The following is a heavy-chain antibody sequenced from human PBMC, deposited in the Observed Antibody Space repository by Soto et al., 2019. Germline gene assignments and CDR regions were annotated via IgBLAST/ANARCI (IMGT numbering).Heavy chain of an antibody. J-gene: IGHJ4*02. V-gene: IGHV3-23*01. CDR1: GFTLSDYG. D-gene: IGHD3-22*01. CDR2: ISATGGDT. Sequence: GGSLRLSCEASGFTLSDYGMTWVRQAPGKGLDYVSSISATGGDTYYADSVKGRFTISRDNSKNTLYLQMNSLRAEDTALYYCTKPSVLCSRSSCYGPLEYWGQGTLVTVSS. CDR3: TKPSVLCSRSSCYGPLEY.